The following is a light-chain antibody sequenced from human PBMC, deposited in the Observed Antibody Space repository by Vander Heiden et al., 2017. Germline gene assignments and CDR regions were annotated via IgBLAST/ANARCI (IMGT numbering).Light chain of an antibody. CDR2: KAS. V-gene: IGKV1-5*03. J-gene: IGKJ4*01. Sequence: DIQMTQSPSTLPASVGDRVTLTCRASQSISSWLAWYQQKPGKAPKLLIYKASSLESGVPSRFSGSGSGTEFTLTISSLQPDDFATYYCQQYNSYSPTFGGGTKVEIK. CDR3: QQYNSYSPT. CDR1: QSISSW.